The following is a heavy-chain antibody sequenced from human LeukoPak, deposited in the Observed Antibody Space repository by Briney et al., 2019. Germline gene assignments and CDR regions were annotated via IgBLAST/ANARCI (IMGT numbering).Heavy chain of an antibody. Sequence: PGGSLRLSCAASGFTFSSYWMHWVRQTPGKGLVWVSRINSDGSNTVSADSVKGRFTISRDNAMNTLYLQMNSLRAEDTAVYYCARDLRSPSDTNIAIDYWGQGTLVTVSS. CDR2: INSDGSNT. J-gene: IGHJ4*02. V-gene: IGHV3-74*01. CDR3: ARDLRSPSDTNIAIDY. CDR1: GFTFSSYW.